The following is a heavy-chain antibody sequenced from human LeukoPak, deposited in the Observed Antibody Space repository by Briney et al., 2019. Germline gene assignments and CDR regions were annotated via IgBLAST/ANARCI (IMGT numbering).Heavy chain of an antibody. V-gene: IGHV3-48*03. CDR3: AVQGPDYYYYYMDV. Sequence: GGSLRLSCAASGFIFRSFEMNWVRQAPGKGLEWVSYISSSGSTIYYADSVKGRFTISRDNAKNSLYLQMNSLRAEDTAVYYCAVQGPDYYYYYMDVWGKGTTVTVSS. CDR1: GFIFRSFE. J-gene: IGHJ6*03. CDR2: ISSSGSTI.